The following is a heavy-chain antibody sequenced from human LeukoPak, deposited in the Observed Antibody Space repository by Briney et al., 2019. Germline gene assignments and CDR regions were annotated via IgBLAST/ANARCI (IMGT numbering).Heavy chain of an antibody. J-gene: IGHJ5*02. CDR3: ATRRAAAGYNWFDP. CDR1: GFTFSSYA. D-gene: IGHD6-13*01. V-gene: IGHV3-30-3*01. Sequence: RPGGSLRLSCAASGFTFSSYAMHWARQAPGKGLEWVAVISYDGSNKYYADSVKGRFTISRDNSKNTLYLQMNSLRAEDTAVYYCATRRAAAGYNWFDPWGQGTLVTVSS. CDR2: ISYDGSNK.